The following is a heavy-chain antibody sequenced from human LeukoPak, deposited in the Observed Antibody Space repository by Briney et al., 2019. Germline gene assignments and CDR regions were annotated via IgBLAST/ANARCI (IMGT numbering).Heavy chain of an antibody. V-gene: IGHV3-23*01. CDR3: AKWGDYDVLTGYYVPDY. J-gene: IGHJ4*02. D-gene: IGHD3-9*01. Sequence: GASLRLSCAASGFTFSNYAMSWVRQAPGKGLEWVSAILGSGVTTHYADSVKGRFTVSRDNSKSTLYLQMNTLRAEDTALYYCAKWGDYDVLTGYYVPDYWGQGTLVTVSS. CDR2: ILGSGVTT. CDR1: GFTFSNYA.